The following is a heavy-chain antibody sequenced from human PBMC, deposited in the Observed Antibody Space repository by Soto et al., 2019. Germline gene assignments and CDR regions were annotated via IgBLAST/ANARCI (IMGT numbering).Heavy chain of an antibody. CDR1: GASVAGGSYY. Sequence: SETLSLTCSVSGASVAGGSYYWSWVRQPPGKGLEWIGYIPSRGRPFYNPSLTSRGTISADTSKNTLSLQLTSVTAADTAVYYCARDTYSGYDFGLWGQGTLVTVSS. D-gene: IGHD5-12*01. CDR2: IPSRGRP. V-gene: IGHV4-30-4*01. J-gene: IGHJ5*02. CDR3: ARDTYSGYDFGL.